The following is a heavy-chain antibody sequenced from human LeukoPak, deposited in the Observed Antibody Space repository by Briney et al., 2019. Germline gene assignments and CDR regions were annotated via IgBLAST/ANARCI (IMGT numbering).Heavy chain of an antibody. CDR1: GFTFSNYW. CDR2: IDSDGSIT. D-gene: IGHD6-19*01. J-gene: IGHJ4*02. V-gene: IGHV3-74*01. CDR3: SRDPSAVAGNFDY. Sequence: AGGSLRLSCAASGFTFSNYWMHWVRQAPGKGLVWVSRIDSDGSITNYADSVKGRFTISRDNAKNTLFLQMNSLRAEDTAVYYCSRDPSAVAGNFDYWGQGTLVTVSS.